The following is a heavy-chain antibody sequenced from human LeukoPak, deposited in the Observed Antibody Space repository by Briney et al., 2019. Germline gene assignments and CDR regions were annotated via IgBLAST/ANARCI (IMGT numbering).Heavy chain of an antibody. Sequence: PGGSLRLSCAASGFTFSTYWMHWVRQAPGKGLVWVSRINSDGSSTSYADSVKGRFTISRVNAKNTLYLQMNSLRAEDMAVYYCARAGQHYGDYVEFWFDPWGQGTLVTVSS. CDR3: ARAGQHYGDYVEFWFDP. D-gene: IGHD4-17*01. V-gene: IGHV3-74*01. CDR2: INSDGSST. J-gene: IGHJ5*02. CDR1: GFTFSTYW.